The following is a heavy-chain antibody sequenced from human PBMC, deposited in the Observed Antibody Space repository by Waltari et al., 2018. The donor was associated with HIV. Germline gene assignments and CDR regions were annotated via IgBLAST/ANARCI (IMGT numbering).Heavy chain of an antibody. CDR2: IKNNANGGAV. Sequence: EVQLVESGGGLVKPGGSLRLSCAASGLSFSGVWMIWVRQAPGKGLEWVARIKNNANGGAVDYGALVKGRFTISRDDSKSMVYLQMNNLEADDTAVYFCTSWQGGSFWGQGTLVTVSS. V-gene: IGHV3-15*01. J-gene: IGHJ4*02. D-gene: IGHD5-12*01. CDR1: GLSFSGVW. CDR3: TSWQGGSF.